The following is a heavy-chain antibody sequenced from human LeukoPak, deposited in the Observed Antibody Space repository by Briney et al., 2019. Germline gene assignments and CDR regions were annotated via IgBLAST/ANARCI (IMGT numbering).Heavy chain of an antibody. V-gene: IGHV3-30*03. Sequence: GRSLRLSCEASGFSFSNYGMHWVRQAPGMGLEWVAVISYDGSNKYYADSVRGRFTISRDNSKNTLYLQMNGLRAEDTAVYYCARSGIAIKWNYFDYWGQGTLVTVSS. CDR1: GFSFSNYG. CDR2: ISYDGSNK. CDR3: ARSGIAIKWNYFDY. D-gene: IGHD1-26*01. J-gene: IGHJ4*02.